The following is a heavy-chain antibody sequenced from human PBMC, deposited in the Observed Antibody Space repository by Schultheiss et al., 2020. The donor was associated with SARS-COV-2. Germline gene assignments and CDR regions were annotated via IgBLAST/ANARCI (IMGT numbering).Heavy chain of an antibody. D-gene: IGHD1-26*01. CDR1: GVSMSSSSYY. CDR3: ARVREDPYYYHYMDV. Sequence: SETLSLTCTVSGVSMSSSSYYWGWIRQPPGKGLEWIGYIYYLGSTNYNPSLKSRVTIAVDTSKNQFSLKLSSVTAADTAVYYCARVREDPYYYHYMDVWGKGTTVTVSS. CDR2: IYYLGST. V-gene: IGHV4-61*05. J-gene: IGHJ6*03.